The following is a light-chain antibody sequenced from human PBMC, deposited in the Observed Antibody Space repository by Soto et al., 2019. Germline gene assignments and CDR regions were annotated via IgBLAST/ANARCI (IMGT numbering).Light chain of an antibody. CDR1: QGINYY. V-gene: IGKV1-9*01. CDR2: GAS. Sequence: DIQLTQSPSFLPASVGDRVTITCRASQGINYYLAWYQQKPAQAPNLLIYGASSLQRGVPSRFSGSGSGTEFTLTISSLQPEDFATYYCQQAISYPITFGQGTRLEIK. J-gene: IGKJ5*01. CDR3: QQAISYPIT.